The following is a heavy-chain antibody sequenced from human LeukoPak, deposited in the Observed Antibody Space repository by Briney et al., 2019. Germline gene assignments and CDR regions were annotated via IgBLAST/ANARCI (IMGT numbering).Heavy chain of an antibody. Sequence: GESLRLSCAASGFTFSDYYMSWLRQAPGKGLEWLSYISTSGTYTYYADSVKGRFTISRDNARNTLYLQVSSLRAEDTSVYYCARQSYYYDSSGYYHDYWGQGTLVTVSS. CDR1: GFTFSDYY. D-gene: IGHD3-22*01. J-gene: IGHJ4*02. CDR2: ISTSGTYT. V-gene: IGHV3-11*06. CDR3: ARQSYYYDSSGYYHDY.